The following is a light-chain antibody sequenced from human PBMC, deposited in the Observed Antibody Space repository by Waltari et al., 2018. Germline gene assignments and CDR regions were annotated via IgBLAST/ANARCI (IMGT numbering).Light chain of an antibody. CDR3: QHYVRLPVT. J-gene: IGKJ1*01. Sequence: SCGASQSVGGTLAWYQQKPGRAPRLIIDGASSRATGIPDRFSGSGSGTVFSLSISRLEPEDFAVYYCQHYVRLPVTFGQGTKVEIK. V-gene: IGKV3-20*01. CDR2: GAS. CDR1: QSVGGT.